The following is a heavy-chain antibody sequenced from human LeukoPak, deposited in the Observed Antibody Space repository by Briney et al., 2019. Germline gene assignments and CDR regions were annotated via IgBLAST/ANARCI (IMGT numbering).Heavy chain of an antibody. CDR2: IWYDGSNK. CDR1: GFTFSSYG. CDR3: ARDRIAAAGTSYYYYYYGMDV. J-gene: IGHJ6*04. Sequence: GRSLRLSCAASGFTFSSYGMHWVRQAPGEGLEWVAVIWYDGSNKYYADSVKGRFTISRDNSKNTLYLQMNSLRAEDTAVYYCARDRIAAAGTSYYYYYYGMDVWGKGTTVTVSS. V-gene: IGHV3-33*01. D-gene: IGHD6-13*01.